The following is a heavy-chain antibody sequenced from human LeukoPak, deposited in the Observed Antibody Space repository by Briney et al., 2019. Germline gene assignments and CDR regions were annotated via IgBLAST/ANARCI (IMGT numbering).Heavy chain of an antibody. J-gene: IGHJ4*02. CDR2: ISSSSPYI. CDR3: AREGVQFDY. D-gene: IGHD4/OR15-4a*01. V-gene: IGHV3-21*04. CDR1: GFSFSSYR. Sequence: GGSLRLSCAASGFSFSSYRMNWVRQAPGKGLEWVSSISSSSPYIYYADSVRGRFTISRDNAKNSLYLQMNSLRVEDTAMYYCAREGVQFDYWGQGTLVTVSS.